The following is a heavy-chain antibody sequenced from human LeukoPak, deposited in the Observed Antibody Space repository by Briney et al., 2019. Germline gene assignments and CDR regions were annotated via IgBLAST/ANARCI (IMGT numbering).Heavy chain of an antibody. V-gene: IGHV5-51*01. CDR2: IYPGDSDT. Sequence: HGESLKISCQGSGYSFTSYWIGWVRQMPGKGLEWMGIIYPGDSDTRYSPSFQGQVTISADKSISTAYLQWSSLKASDTAMYYCARQRVYYGSGTYYWGYFDYWGQGTLVTVSS. CDR3: ARQRVYYGSGTYYWGYFDY. CDR1: GYSFTSYW. D-gene: IGHD3-10*01. J-gene: IGHJ4*02.